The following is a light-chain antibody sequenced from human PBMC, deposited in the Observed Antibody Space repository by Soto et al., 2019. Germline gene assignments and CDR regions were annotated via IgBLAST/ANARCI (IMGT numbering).Light chain of an antibody. Sequence: DIQMTQSPSSLSASVGDRVTITCRASQTIIRYLNWYQQKPGRAPNLLIYAASNLQSGVPSRFSGSASGTEFTLTISSLQTEDFATYYCQQRYSTLFSFGPGTKVEIK. CDR1: QTIIRY. CDR2: AAS. CDR3: QQRYSTLFS. J-gene: IGKJ3*01. V-gene: IGKV1-39*01.